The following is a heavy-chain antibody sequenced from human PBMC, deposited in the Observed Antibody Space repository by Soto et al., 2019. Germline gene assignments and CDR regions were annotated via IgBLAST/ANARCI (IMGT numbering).Heavy chain of an antibody. CDR3: AKVPDY. CDR2: INENGETT. J-gene: IGHJ4*02. CDR1: GFAFTRFP. V-gene: IGHV3-23*01. Sequence: GGSLRLSCAASGFAFTRFPMTWVRQAPGKGLEWVSTINENGETTHYADFVKGRFTISRDNSKNTVYLQMHSLRAEDTALYYCAKVPDYWGQGTLVTVSS.